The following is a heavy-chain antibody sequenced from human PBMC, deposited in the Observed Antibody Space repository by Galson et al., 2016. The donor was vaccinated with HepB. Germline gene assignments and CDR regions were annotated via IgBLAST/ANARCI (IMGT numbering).Heavy chain of an antibody. D-gene: IGHD2-15*01. CDR2: IYYSGST. J-gene: IGHJ5*02. V-gene: IGHV4-31*03. Sequence: TLSLTCTVSGGSISSGGYYWSWIRQHPGKGLEWIANIYYSGSTYYNPSLKSRVAISVDTSKNQFSLRLRSVTAADTAVFYCARISRVPYCSGGSCYPPSQLAPWGQRTLVTVSS. CDR3: ARISRVPYCSGGSCYPPSQLAP. CDR1: GGSISSGGYY.